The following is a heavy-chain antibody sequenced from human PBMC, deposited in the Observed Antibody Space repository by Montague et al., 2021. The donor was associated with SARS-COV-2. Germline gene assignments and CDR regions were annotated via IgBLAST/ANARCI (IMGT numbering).Heavy chain of an antibody. V-gene: IGHV4-39*01. CDR1: SDSISSRSYC. CDR2: ICYGGST. J-gene: IGHJ3*01. D-gene: IGHD4-23*01. CDR3: ARRRDRSTVVSPAVFDL. Sequence: SETLSLTCSVSSDSISSRSYCWAWIRQSPGKGLEWIGNICYGGSTYYNPSLRSRGVMSAETSKSQFSLKLYSVTAADTSIYYCARRRDRSTVVSPAVFDLWGQGTMVIVSS.